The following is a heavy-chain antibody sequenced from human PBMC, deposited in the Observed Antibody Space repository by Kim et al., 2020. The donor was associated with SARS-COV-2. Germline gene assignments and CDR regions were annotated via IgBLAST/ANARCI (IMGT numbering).Heavy chain of an antibody. J-gene: IGHJ4*02. Sequence: YADSVKGRFTISRDKAKSTLYLQMNSLRAEDTVVYYCASRRYTGTYYYLDLWRQGTVVTVSS. V-gene: IGHV3-74*01. CDR3: ASRRYTGTYYYLDL. D-gene: IGHD1-26*01.